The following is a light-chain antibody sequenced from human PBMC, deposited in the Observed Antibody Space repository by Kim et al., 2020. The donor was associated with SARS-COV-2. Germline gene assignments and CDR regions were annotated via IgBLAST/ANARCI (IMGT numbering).Light chain of an antibody. CDR3: QHYVKWPLT. CDR1: RSVSSH. J-gene: IGKJ4*01. CDR2: GAS. Sequence: EIVMTQSPATLSVSPGERVTLSCRASRSVSSHLAWYQQKPGQGPRLLIYGASTRATGVPDRFSGSGSGTDFTLTISSLHSEDFGVYYCQHYVKWPLTFGGGTKVDIK. V-gene: IGKV3-15*01.